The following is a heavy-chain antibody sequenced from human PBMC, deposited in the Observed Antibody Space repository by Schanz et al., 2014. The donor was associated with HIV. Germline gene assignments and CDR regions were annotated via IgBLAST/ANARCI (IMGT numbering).Heavy chain of an antibody. V-gene: IGHV3-23*04. D-gene: IGHD1-26*01. CDR1: GFTLSTYW. CDR3: ARDSGSYF. J-gene: IGHJ4*02. Sequence: EEQLVESGGGLVQPGGSLRLSCAASGFTLSTYWMGWVRQAPGKGLEWVSDISGSGGSTYYADSVKGRFTISRDNSKNTLSLQMSSLRAEDTAVYYCARDSGSYFWGQGTLVTVSS. CDR2: ISGSGGST.